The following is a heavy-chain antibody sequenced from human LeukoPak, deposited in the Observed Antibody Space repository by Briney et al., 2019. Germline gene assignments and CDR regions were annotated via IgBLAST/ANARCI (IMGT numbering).Heavy chain of an antibody. J-gene: IGHJ4*02. CDR2: ISSSGSTI. D-gene: IGHD5-18*01. CDR3: ARDVSAKDTAMVTF. Sequence: PGGSLRLSCAASGFTFSDYYMSWIRQAPGKGLEWVSYISSSGSTIYYADSVKGRFTISRDNAKNSLYPQMNSLRAEDTAVYYCARDVSAKDTAMVTFWGQGTLVTVSS. CDR1: GFTFSDYY. V-gene: IGHV3-11*04.